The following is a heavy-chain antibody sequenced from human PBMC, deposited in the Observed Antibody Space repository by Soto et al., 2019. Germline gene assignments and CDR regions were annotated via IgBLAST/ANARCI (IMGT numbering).Heavy chain of an antibody. J-gene: IGHJ6*03. Sequence: GGSLRLSCAASGFTVSSNYMSWVRQAPGKGLEWVSVIYSGGSTYYADSVKGRFTISRDNSKNTLYPQMNSLRGEDTAVYYCARDSCSSTSCYHYYYYYMDVWGKGTTVTVSS. CDR3: ARDSCSSTSCYHYYYYYMDV. D-gene: IGHD2-2*01. CDR1: GFTVSSNY. CDR2: IYSGGST. V-gene: IGHV3-66*01.